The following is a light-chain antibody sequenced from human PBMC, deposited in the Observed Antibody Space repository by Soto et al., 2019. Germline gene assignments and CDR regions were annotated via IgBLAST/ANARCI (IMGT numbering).Light chain of an antibody. CDR1: QSVRSN. J-gene: IGKJ5*01. V-gene: IGKV3-15*01. Sequence: EIVMTQSPATLSVSPGERATLSCRASQSVRSNLSWYQQKPGQAPRLVIYAASTRATGIPDRCSGSVSGTEFTLTLISLQSEDFAVYYCQQYNEWPPFTFGQGTRLEIK. CDR3: QQYNEWPPFT. CDR2: AAS.